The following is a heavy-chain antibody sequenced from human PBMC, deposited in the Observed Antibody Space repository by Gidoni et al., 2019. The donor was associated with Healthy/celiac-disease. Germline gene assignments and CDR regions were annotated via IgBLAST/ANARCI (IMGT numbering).Heavy chain of an antibody. Sequence: QVQLQESGPGLVKPSQTLSLTCTVSGGSIRSGSYYWSWIRQPAGKGLEWIGRIYTSGSTNYNPSLKSRVTISVDTSKNQFSLKLSSVTAADTAVYYCARGVVVVVAAGNWFDPWGQGTLVTVSS. CDR1: GGSIRSGSYY. J-gene: IGHJ5*02. D-gene: IGHD2-15*01. CDR3: ARGVVVVVAAGNWFDP. CDR2: IYTSGST. V-gene: IGHV4-61*02.